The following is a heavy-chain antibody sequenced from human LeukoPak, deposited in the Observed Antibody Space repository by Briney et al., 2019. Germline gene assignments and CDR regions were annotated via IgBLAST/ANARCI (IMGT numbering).Heavy chain of an antibody. V-gene: IGHV7-4-1*02. Sequence: ASVKVSCKASGYTFTGHAMNWVRQAPGQGPEWMGYINTKAGNPTYAQGFTGRFVFSLDTSVSTAYLQISSLKPEDTGVYYCAKGGWVAVTGMDSWGQGTLVTVSS. D-gene: IGHD6-19*01. CDR2: INTKAGNP. J-gene: IGHJ4*02. CDR1: GYTFTGHA. CDR3: AKGGWVAVTGMDS.